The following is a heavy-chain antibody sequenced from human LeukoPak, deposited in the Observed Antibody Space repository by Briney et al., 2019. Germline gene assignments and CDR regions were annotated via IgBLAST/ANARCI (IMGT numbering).Heavy chain of an antibody. CDR1: GFIISNSA. CDR3: AKGAYDYIEMGYFDY. CDR2: IVASSGST. V-gene: IGHV3-23*01. J-gene: IGHJ4*02. Sequence: GGSLRLSCAASGFIISNSAMSWVRQAPGKGLEWVSLIVASSGSTFYADSVKGRFTISRDSTKNTLYLRMNSLRAEDMAVYYCAKGAYDYIEMGYFDYWGQGTLVTVSS. D-gene: IGHD5-12*01.